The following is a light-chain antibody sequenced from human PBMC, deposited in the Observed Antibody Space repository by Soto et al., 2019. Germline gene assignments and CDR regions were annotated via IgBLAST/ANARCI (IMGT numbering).Light chain of an antibody. CDR2: AAS. V-gene: IGKV1-39*01. CDR3: QQYYSYPPWT. J-gene: IGKJ1*01. CDR1: QSISKS. Sequence: DFQVTQSPSSLSASVGDRVTITCRASQSISKSLNWYQQKPGKAPELLIYAASTLQSGVPSRFSGSGSGTDFTLTISCLQSEDFATYYCQQYYSYPPWTFGQGTKVDIK.